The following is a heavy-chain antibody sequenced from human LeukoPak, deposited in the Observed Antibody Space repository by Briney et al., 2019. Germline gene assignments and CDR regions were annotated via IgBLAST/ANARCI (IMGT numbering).Heavy chain of an antibody. J-gene: IGHJ4*02. D-gene: IGHD6-13*01. CDR3: AKGTSSWHEFDY. CDR1: GFTFDDYA. CDR2: ITWDAGST. V-gene: IGHV3-43D*03. Sequence: GGSLRLSCAASGFTFDDYAMHWVRQAPGKGLEWVSLITWDAGSTYYADSVKGRFTISRDNSENSLYLQMNSLRAEDTALYYCAKGTSSWHEFDYWGQGTLVTVSS.